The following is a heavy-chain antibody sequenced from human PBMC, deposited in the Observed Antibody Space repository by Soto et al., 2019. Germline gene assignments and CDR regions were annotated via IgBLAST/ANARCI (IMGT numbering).Heavy chain of an antibody. Sequence: EACLRHYYAASTFTFSTYSMYWVRQAPVKGLEWVLSISSSSSSIYYADSLRGRFTISRDNAKNSLYLQMNSLRAEDTAMYYCAKDNGYDAATLDYWGQGT. CDR3: AKDNGYDAATLDY. J-gene: IGHJ4*02. CDR2: ISSSSSSI. CDR1: TFTFSTYS. V-gene: IGHV3-21*01. D-gene: IGHD5-12*01.